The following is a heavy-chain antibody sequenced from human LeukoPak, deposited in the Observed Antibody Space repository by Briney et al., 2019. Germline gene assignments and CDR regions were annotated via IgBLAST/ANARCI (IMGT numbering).Heavy chain of an antibody. J-gene: IGHJ3*01. Sequence: SETLSLTCTVSGGSVSSYYWSWIRQPPGKGLEWIGEITHSGYTNYNPSLKSRVTISVDTSKNQFSLRLSSVTAADTAMYYCARITWDGGDDAFDVWDQGTMVTVSS. CDR1: GGSVSSYY. CDR2: ITHSGYT. V-gene: IGHV4-34*01. D-gene: IGHD2-21*01. CDR3: ARITWDGGDDAFDV.